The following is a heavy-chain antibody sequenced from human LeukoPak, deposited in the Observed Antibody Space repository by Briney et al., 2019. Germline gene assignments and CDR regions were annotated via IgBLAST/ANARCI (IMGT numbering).Heavy chain of an antibody. Sequence: GRSLRLSCAASGFTFSSYATHWVRQAPGKGLEWVAVISYDGSNKYYADSVKGRFTISRDNSKNTLYLQMNSLRAEDTAVYYCASSPYYDILTGTHGAFDIWGQGTMVTVSS. CDR1: GFTFSSYA. D-gene: IGHD3-9*01. CDR2: ISYDGSNK. V-gene: IGHV3-30-3*01. CDR3: ASSPYYDILTGTHGAFDI. J-gene: IGHJ3*02.